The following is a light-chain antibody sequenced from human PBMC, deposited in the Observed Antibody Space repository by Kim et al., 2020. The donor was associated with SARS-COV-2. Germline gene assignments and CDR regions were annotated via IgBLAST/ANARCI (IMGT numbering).Light chain of an antibody. J-gene: IGKJ4*01. V-gene: IGKV3-20*01. CDR2: GAS. CDR3: HMYGSPWRT. CDR1: QSVGSG. Sequence: ELVLTQSPGTLSLSPGERATFSCRASQSVGSGLAWYQQKPGQAPRLLIHGASNRATGIPDRFSGSGSGTDFTLSITRLEPEDFALYYCHMYGSPWRTFGGGTKVEIK.